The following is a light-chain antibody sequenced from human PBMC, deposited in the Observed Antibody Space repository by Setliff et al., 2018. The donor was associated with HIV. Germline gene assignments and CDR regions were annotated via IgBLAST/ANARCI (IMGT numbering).Light chain of an antibody. CDR3: SSYTSSFTYV. Sequence: QSALAQPTSVSGSPGQSVTISCTGTSNDVGGHNYVSWYQQYPGKAPTLLIFGVTNRPAGVSSRFGGSKSGNTASLTTSGLQAEDEADYYCSSYTSSFTYVFGSGTKVTVL. J-gene: IGLJ1*01. CDR1: SNDVGGHNY. V-gene: IGLV2-14*03. CDR2: GVT.